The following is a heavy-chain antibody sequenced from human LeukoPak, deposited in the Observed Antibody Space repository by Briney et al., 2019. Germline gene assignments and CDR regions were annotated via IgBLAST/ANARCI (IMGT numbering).Heavy chain of an antibody. Sequence: SETLSLTCAVYGGSFSGYYWSWIRQPPGKGLEWSGEINHSGSTNYNPSLKSRVTISVDTSKNQFSLKLSSVTAADTAVYYCARGRGGGNPGYYFDYWGQGTLVTVSS. CDR2: INHSGST. D-gene: IGHD4-23*01. CDR3: ARGRGGGNPGYYFDY. CDR1: GGSFSGYY. J-gene: IGHJ4*02. V-gene: IGHV4-34*01.